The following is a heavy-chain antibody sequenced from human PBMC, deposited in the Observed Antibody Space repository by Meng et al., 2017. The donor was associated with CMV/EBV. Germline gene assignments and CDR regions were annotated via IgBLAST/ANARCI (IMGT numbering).Heavy chain of an antibody. Sequence: QVPLWDSGPGLVEPAQTLSLPCTCSGGSISSGDYYWSWIRQPPGKGLEWIGYIYYSGSTYYNPSLKSRVTISVDTSKNQFSLKLSSVTAADTAVYHCARVGRTSCYDYWGQGTLVTVSS. CDR3: ARVGRTSCYDY. CDR1: GGSISSGDYY. CDR2: IYYSGST. V-gene: IGHV4-30-4*08. J-gene: IGHJ4*02. D-gene: IGHD2-2*01.